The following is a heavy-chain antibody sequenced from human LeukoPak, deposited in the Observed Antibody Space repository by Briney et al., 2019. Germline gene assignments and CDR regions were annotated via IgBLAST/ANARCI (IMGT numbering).Heavy chain of an antibody. CDR1: GGSSSSYY. CDR2: IYYSGST. CDR3: ARPPYP. Sequence: SETLTLTCTVSGGSSSSYYWSWIRQPPGKGLEWIGSIYYSGSTYYNPSLKSRVTISVDTSKNQFSLKLSSVTAADTAVYYCARPPYPWGQGTLVTVSS. V-gene: IGHV4-59*05. J-gene: IGHJ5*02.